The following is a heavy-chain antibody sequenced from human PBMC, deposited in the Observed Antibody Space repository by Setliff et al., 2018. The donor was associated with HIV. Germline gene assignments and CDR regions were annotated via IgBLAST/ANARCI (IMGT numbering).Heavy chain of an antibody. V-gene: IGHV1-8*01. Sequence: ASVKVSCKASGYTFTSYDINWVRQATGQGLEWMGWMNPNSGNTGYAQKFQGRVTMTRNTSISTAYMELSSLRSEGTAVYYCARGQKMYLMITMLGGYYYYHMDVWGQGTTVTVSS. CDR3: ARGQKMYLMITMLGGYYYYHMDV. CDR1: GYTFTSYD. J-gene: IGHJ6*02. D-gene: IGHD3-10*02. CDR2: MNPNSGNT.